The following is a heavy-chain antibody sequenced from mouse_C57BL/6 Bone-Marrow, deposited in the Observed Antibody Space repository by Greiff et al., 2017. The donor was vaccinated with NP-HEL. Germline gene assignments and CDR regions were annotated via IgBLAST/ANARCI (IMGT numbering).Heavy chain of an antibody. J-gene: IGHJ1*03. CDR2: ISDGGSYT. CDR1: GFTFSSYA. V-gene: IGHV5-4*01. D-gene: IGHD1-1*01. Sequence: EVKLVESGGGLVKPGGSLTLSCAASGFTFSSYAMSWVRQTPEKRLEWVATISDGGSYTYYPDNVKGRFIISRDNAKNNLYLQMSHLKSEDTAMYYCARDNYGSSYGYFDVWGTGTTVTVSS. CDR3: ARDNYGSSYGYFDV.